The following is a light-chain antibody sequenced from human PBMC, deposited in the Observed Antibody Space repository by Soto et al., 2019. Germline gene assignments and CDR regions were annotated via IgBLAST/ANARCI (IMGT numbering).Light chain of an antibody. J-gene: IGLJ2*01. V-gene: IGLV2-14*01. CDR3: SSYTLSGTLV. CDR2: EVT. Sequence: QSALIQPASVSGSPGQSITISCTGTSSDVGGFDYVSWYQQYPGKAPKLMIYEVTTRPSTISHRFSGSKSGNTASLTISGLQVEDEAAYYCSSYTLSGTLVFGGGTKLTVL. CDR1: SSDVGGFDY.